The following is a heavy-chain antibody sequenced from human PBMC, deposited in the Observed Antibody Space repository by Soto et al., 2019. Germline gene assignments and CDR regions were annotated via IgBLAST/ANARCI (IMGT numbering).Heavy chain of an antibody. J-gene: IGHJ6*02. D-gene: IGHD3-16*01. CDR3: AREGVRGMDV. CDR2: MNPNSANT. CDR1: GYTFTSYD. Sequence: QVQLVQSGAEVKKPGASVKVSCKASGYTFTSYDINWVRQATGQGLEWMGWMNPNSANTGYAQKFXXSVPMTRNTSLSTAYMELSSLRSEDTAVYYGAREGVRGMDVWGQGTTVTVSS. V-gene: IGHV1-8*01.